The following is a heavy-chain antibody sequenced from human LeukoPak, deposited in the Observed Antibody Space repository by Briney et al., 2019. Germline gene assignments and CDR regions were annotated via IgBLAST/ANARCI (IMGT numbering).Heavy chain of an antibody. CDR2: IYYSGST. V-gene: IGHV4-39*07. D-gene: IGHD3-22*01. Sequence: SETLSLTCTVSGGSISSSSYYWGWIRQPPGKGLEWIGSIYYSGSTYYNPSLKSRVTISVDTSKNQFSLKLSSVTAADTAVYYCARRRQYYYDSSGYFSRTTSIYYFDYWGQGTLVTVSS. CDR1: GGSISSSSYY. CDR3: ARRRQYYYDSSGYFSRTTSIYYFDY. J-gene: IGHJ4*02.